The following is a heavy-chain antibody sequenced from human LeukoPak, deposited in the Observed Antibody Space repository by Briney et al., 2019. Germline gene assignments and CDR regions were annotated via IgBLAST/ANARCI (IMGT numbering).Heavy chain of an antibody. V-gene: IGHV3-23*01. D-gene: IGHD2-15*01. CDR3: ACHCSGSCCSDHDY. J-gene: IGHJ4*02. CDR1: GFAFTSYF. CDR2: INGRGDET. Sequence: GGSLRLSCTASGFAFTSYFMTWARQAPGTGLEWVSGINGRGDETHYADSVKGRFTISRDNSKSTGYLQLSGLRAEDTAVYYCACHCSGSCCSDHDYWGQGTVVTVSS.